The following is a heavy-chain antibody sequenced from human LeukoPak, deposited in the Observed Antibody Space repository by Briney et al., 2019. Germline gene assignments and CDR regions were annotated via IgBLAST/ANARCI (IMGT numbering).Heavy chain of an antibody. CDR1: GGSISSYY. CDR2: IYYSGST. Sequence: PSETLSLTCTVSGGSISSYYWGWIRQPSGKGLEWIGSIYYSGSTYYNPSLKSRVTISVDTSKNQFSLKLSSVTAADTAVYYCARALGIAAAGSWFDPWGQGTLVTVSS. J-gene: IGHJ5*02. V-gene: IGHV4-39*07. CDR3: ARALGIAAAGSWFDP. D-gene: IGHD6-13*01.